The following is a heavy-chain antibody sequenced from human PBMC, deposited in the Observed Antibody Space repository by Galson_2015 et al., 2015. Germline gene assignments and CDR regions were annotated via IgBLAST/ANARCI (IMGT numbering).Heavy chain of an antibody. CDR1: GYSFTSYW. CDR3: ARAIYDFWSGFSSYVDV. V-gene: IGHV5-51*01. CDR2: TYPGDSDT. Sequence: QSGAEVKKPGESLKISCKGSGYSFTSYWIGWVRQMPGKGLEWMGITYPGDSDTRYSPSFQGQVTISADKSISTAYLQWSSLKASDTAMYYCARAIYDFWSGFSSYVDVWGKGTTVTVSS. D-gene: IGHD3-3*01. J-gene: IGHJ6*03.